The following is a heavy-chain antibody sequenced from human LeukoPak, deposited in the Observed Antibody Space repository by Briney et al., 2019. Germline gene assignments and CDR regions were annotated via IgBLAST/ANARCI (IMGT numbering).Heavy chain of an antibody. CDR3: ARDAYDDASES. V-gene: IGHV3-7*01. CDR2: LRPDGRDK. J-gene: IGHJ5*02. D-gene: IGHD3-3*01. Sequence: PGGSLRLSCAASGFTFSYYWMTWVRQAPGKGLEWVANLRPDGRDKYYADSVEGRFTISRDNAKNSLYLQMNGLRADDTAIYYCARDAYDDASESWGQGTLVTVSS. CDR1: GFTFSYYW.